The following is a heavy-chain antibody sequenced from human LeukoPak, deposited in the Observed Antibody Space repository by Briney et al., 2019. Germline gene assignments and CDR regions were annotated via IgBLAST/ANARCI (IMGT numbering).Heavy chain of an antibody. CDR3: ARGPNSNWSGLDF. D-gene: IGHD6-6*01. Sequence: GGSLRLSCVASGFSFRDYAMSWVRQAPGKGLKWVSSSNGRGDSTYYADSVKGRFTISRDNAKNTLYLQVNNLRAEDTAVYYCARGPNSNWSGLDFWGQGTLLTVSS. J-gene: IGHJ4*02. CDR1: GFSFRDYA. CDR2: SNGRGDST. V-gene: IGHV3-23*01.